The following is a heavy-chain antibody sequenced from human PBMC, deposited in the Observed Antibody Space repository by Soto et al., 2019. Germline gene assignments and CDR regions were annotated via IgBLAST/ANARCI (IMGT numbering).Heavy chain of an antibody. J-gene: IGHJ4*02. CDR3: ARQRTSVVTQAYFDV. CDR2: IYSGGST. D-gene: IGHD2-21*02. Sequence: PSETLSLTCTVSGGFVNSDTHSWSWIRQTPGKRLEWIGFIYSGGSTKNPSLRSRVTMSIDTSKDQFSLKLKSVTAADTALYFCARQRTSVVTQAYFDVWGPGSLVTVSS. V-gene: IGHV4-61*01. CDR1: GGFVNSDTHS.